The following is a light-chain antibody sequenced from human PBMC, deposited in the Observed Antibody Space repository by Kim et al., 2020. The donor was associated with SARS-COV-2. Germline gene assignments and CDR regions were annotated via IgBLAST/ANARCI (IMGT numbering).Light chain of an antibody. J-gene: IGKJ2*01. CDR1: ENITSNF. CDR3: QQFGSPPYT. V-gene: IGKV3-20*01. CDR2: RAS. Sequence: EIVLTQSPGTRSLSPGERGALSCRASENITSNFLDWYQQKPGQAPRLLIYRASRRAPGIPDRFSGSGSGTDFTLTITRVEPEDFAVYFCQQFGSPPYTFGQWTKLEI.